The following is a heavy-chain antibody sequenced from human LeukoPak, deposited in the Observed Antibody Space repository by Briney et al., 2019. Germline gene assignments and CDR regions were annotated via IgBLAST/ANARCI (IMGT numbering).Heavy chain of an antibody. D-gene: IGHD3-22*01. J-gene: IGHJ4*02. Sequence: PGGSLRLSCAASGFTFSNSWMSWVRQAPGKGLEWVGPIKSKTDGGKTDYAATAKGRFTISRDDSKNTLYLQMNSLKPEDTAVYYCTTDPLEGIYYDSSGYYGDYWGQGTLVTVSS. CDR1: GFTFSNSW. CDR3: TTDPLEGIYYDSSGYYGDY. CDR2: IKSKTDGGKT. V-gene: IGHV3-15*01.